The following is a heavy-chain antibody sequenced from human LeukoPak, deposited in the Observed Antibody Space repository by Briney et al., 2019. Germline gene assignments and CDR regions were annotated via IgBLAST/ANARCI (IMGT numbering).Heavy chain of an antibody. Sequence: SVKVSCKASGGTFSSNAISWVRQAPGQGPEWMGRIIPILGTAEYAEKFQGRVTITADKSTTTAYMELSSLKSEDTALYYCARGQGFVGHFDYWGQGTLVSVSS. V-gene: IGHV1-69*04. J-gene: IGHJ4*02. D-gene: IGHD2-15*01. CDR2: IIPILGTA. CDR3: ARGQGFVGHFDY. CDR1: GGTFSSNA.